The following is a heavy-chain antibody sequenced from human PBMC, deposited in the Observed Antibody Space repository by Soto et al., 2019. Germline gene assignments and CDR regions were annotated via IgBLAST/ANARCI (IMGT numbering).Heavy chain of an antibody. Sequence: GASVKVSCKASGGTFSSYAISWVRQAPGQGLKWMGGIIPIFGTATYAQKFQGRVTITADESTSTAYMELSSLRSEDTAVYYCARDEVGDIDRFAFYYYRKDVWGQGTTDIVSS. CDR1: GGTFSSYA. CDR3: ARDEVGDIDRFAFYYYRKDV. V-gene: IGHV1-69*13. D-gene: IGHD5-12*01. J-gene: IGHJ6*01. CDR2: IIPIFGTA.